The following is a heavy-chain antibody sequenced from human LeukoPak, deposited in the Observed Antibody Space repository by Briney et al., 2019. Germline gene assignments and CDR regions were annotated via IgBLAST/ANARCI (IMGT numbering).Heavy chain of an antibody. CDR3: ARGPPLVWSGYYTGRWFDP. D-gene: IGHD3-3*01. V-gene: IGHV4-34*01. CDR2: INHSGST. CDR1: GGSFSGYY. J-gene: IGHJ5*02. Sequence: SETLSLTCAVYGGSFSGYYWSWIRQPPGKGLEWIGEINHSGSTNYNPSLKRRVTISVDTSKNQFSLKLSSVTAADTAVYYCARGPPLVWSGYYTGRWFDPWGRGTLVTVSS.